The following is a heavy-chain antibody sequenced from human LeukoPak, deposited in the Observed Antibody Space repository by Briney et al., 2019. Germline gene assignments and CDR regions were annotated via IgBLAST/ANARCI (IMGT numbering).Heavy chain of an antibody. D-gene: IGHD6-6*01. CDR2: ISSSSSTI. V-gene: IGHV3-48*02. J-gene: IGHJ3*02. CDR3: ARAYSSSSGRDAFDS. CDR1: GFTFNSYN. Sequence: GSLRLSCAASGFTFNSYNMNWVRQAPGKGLEWVSYISSSSSTIYYADSVKGRLTISRDSAKTSLFLQMNSLRDEDTAVYYCARAYSSSSGRDAFDSWGLGTLVTVSS.